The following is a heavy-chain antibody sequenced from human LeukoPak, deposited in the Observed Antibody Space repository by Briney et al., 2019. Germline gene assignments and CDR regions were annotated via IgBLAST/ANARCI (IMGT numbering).Heavy chain of an antibody. Sequence: ASVKVSCKASGYTFTGYYMHWVRQAPGQGLEWMGWINPNSGGTNYAQKFRGRVTMTRDTSISTAYMELSRLRSDDTAVYYCARDPVDTAMVRFDPWGQGTLVTVSS. CDR1: GYTFTGYY. CDR2: INPNSGGT. CDR3: ARDPVDTAMVRFDP. J-gene: IGHJ5*02. D-gene: IGHD5-18*01. V-gene: IGHV1-2*02.